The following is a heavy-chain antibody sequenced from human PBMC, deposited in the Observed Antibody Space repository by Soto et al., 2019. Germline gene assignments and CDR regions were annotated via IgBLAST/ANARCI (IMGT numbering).Heavy chain of an antibody. D-gene: IGHD1-1*01. CDR2: ISYDGSNK. CDR3: ASDRNEYKAGHHYYCGIDF. V-gene: IGHV3-30-3*01. J-gene: IGHJ6*02. Sequence: GSLRLSCAASGFTFSSYAMHWVRQAPGKGLEWVAVISYDGSNKYYADSVKGRFTISRDNSKNALDLQMNGLSAEDTAADSCASDRNEYKAGHHYYCGIDFWGQGNTVTVSS. CDR1: GFTFSSYA.